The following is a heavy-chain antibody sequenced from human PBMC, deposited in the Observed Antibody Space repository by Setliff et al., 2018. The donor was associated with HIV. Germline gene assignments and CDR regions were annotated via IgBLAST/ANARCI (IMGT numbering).Heavy chain of an antibody. CDR2: IYYTGHT. J-gene: IGHJ5*01. V-gene: IGHV4-38-2*01. CDR1: GFTFSDHY. CDR3: ARRHTAFDP. D-gene: IGHD5-18*01. Sequence: GSLRLSCAASGFTFSDHYMSWIRQAPGKGLEWIGTIYYTGHTFYDPSLKSQVTTSVDTSKNQFSLNLSPVTAADTAVYYCARRHTAFDPWGQGTMVTVSS.